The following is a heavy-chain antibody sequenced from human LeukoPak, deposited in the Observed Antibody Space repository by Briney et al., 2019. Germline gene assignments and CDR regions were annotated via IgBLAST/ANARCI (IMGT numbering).Heavy chain of an antibody. V-gene: IGHV1-8*01. D-gene: IGHD3-9*01. CDR1: GYTFTSYD. J-gene: IGHJ3*02. CDR3: ARGISYYDILTGYYTGAFDI. CDR2: MNPNSGNT. Sequence: ASVKVSCKASGYTFTSYDINWVRQATGQGLEWMGWMNPNSGNTGYAQKFQGRVTMTRNTPISTAYMELSSLRSEDTAVYYCARGISYYDILTGYYTGAFDIWGQGTMATVSS.